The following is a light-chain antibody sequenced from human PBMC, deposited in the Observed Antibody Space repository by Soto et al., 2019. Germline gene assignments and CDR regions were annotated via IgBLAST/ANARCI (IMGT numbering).Light chain of an antibody. V-gene: IGKV3-11*01. CDR3: QQRSNWPLFT. CDR2: DAS. J-gene: IGKJ3*01. Sequence: EIVLTQSPATLSLSPGERATLSCRASQSISNYLAWYQQKPGQAPRLLIYDASNRATGIPARFSGSGSGTDFTLTISSLEPEDFAVYYCQQRSNWPLFTFGPGTKVDIK. CDR1: QSISNY.